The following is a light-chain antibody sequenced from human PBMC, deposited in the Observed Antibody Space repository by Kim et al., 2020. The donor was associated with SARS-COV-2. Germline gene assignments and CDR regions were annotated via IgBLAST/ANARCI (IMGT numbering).Light chain of an antibody. CDR3: NSRDTSNFVI. Sequence: SSELTQDPAVSVALGQTVRITCQGDSLRKNYASWYQQKPGQAPILLISGNNNRPSGIPDRFSGSSSGNTASLTIAGAQAEDEADYYCNSRDTSNFVIFGGGTKLTVL. CDR2: GNN. V-gene: IGLV3-19*01. CDR1: SLRKNY. J-gene: IGLJ2*01.